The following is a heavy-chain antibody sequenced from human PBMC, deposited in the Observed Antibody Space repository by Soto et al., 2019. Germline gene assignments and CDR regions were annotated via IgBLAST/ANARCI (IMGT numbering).Heavy chain of an antibody. J-gene: IGHJ6*02. CDR1: GFTFSNYG. V-gene: IGHV3-33*01. CDR2: IWYDGRSK. CDR3: GRVDRYYGMDV. Sequence: QVQLVESGGGVVQPGRSLRLSCAASGFTFSNYGLHWVRQAPGKGLEWVADIWYDGRSKNYVDSVKGRFTISRDNSKNTLYLEMNSLRAEDSAVYDCGRVDRYYGMDVWGQGTTVTVSS.